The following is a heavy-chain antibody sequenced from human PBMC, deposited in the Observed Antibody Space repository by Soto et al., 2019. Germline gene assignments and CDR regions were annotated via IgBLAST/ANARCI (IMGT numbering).Heavy chain of an antibody. Sequence: VQFLESGGGLVQPGGSLRLSCAASGFTFSSYGMHWVRQAPGKGLEWVAVISYDGSNKYYADSVKGRFTISRDNSKNTLYLQMNSLRAEDTAVYYCAKVGSGSYGLEYWGQGTLVTVSS. V-gene: IGHV3-30*18. D-gene: IGHD1-26*01. CDR1: GFTFSSYG. CDR2: ISYDGSNK. J-gene: IGHJ4*02. CDR3: AKVGSGSYGLEY.